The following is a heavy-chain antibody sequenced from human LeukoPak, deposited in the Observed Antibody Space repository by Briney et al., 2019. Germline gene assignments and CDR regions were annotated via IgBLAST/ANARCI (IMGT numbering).Heavy chain of an antibody. CDR2: MNATSGKT. Sequence: ASVKVSCKAPGYTFTSYDINWVRQAPGQGLDWMGWMNATSGKTGQAQKFQGRITMTRDTSISTAYMELSSLRPEDTAVYYCAKYKSGDYFDAGKRYYFDQWGQGTPVTVSS. J-gene: IGHJ4*02. V-gene: IGHV1-8*01. CDR3: AKYKSGDYFDAGKRYYFDQ. CDR1: GYTFTSYD. D-gene: IGHD3-9*01.